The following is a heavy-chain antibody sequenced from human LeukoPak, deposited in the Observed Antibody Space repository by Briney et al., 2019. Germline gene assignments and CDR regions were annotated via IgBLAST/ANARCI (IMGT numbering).Heavy chain of an antibody. CDR1: GYTFINYG. J-gene: IGHJ3*02. CDR2: ISAYTGST. D-gene: IGHD1-26*01. V-gene: IGHV1-18*01. Sequence: ASVKVSCKASGYTFINYGLTWVRQAPGQGFECMGWISAYTGSTNYAQKLRGRVTMPTDPSTSTAYMELRSLRSDDTAVYYCARTVGATGAFDIWGQGTMVIVSS. CDR3: ARTVGATGAFDI.